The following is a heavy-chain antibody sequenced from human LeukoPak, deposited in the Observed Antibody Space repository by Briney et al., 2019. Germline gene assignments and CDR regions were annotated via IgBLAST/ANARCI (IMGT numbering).Heavy chain of an antibody. Sequence: GGSLRLSCAASGFTFSSYSMNWVRQAPGKGLEWVSSISSSSSYIYYADSVKGRFTISRDNAKNSLYLQMNSLRAEDTAVYYCARHRNNARFRPREPDYYDSSGYYYEDAFDIWGQGTMVTVSS. CDR3: ARHRNNARFRPREPDYYDSSGYYYEDAFDI. D-gene: IGHD3-22*01. CDR1: GFTFSSYS. J-gene: IGHJ3*02. CDR2: ISSSSSYI. V-gene: IGHV3-21*01.